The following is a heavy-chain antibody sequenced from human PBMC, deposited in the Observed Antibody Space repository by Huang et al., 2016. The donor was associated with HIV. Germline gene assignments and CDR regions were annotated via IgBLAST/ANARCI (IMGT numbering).Heavy chain of an antibody. D-gene: IGHD2-21*01. V-gene: IGHV1-3*01. J-gene: IGHJ4*02. CDR1: GYSFTTYA. CDR2: INPGNGTT. Sequence: QVQLVQSGAEVKKPGASVKVSCKASGYSFTTYALHWVRQAPGHRLEWMGWINPGNGTTNYSQTFQGRVTITRDTSASTVYMEVSSLTFEDTAVYYCAREFVIFGAPLWPAYWGQGTLISVSS. CDR3: AREFVIFGAPLWPAY.